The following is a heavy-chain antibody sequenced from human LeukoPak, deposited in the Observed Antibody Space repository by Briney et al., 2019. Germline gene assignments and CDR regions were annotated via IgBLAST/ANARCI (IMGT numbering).Heavy chain of an antibody. D-gene: IGHD3-3*01. CDR3: ASQYYDFWSGYYDY. CDR1: GGSVSHSNW. CDR2: VHPSEGT. J-gene: IGHJ4*02. Sequence: SETLSLTCAVSGGSVSHSNWWTWVRQSPGKGLEWIGEVHPSEGTNYNPSLKSRVTISVDTSKNQFSLKLSSVTAADTAVYYCASQYYDFWSGYYDYWGQGTLVTVSS. V-gene: IGHV4-4*02.